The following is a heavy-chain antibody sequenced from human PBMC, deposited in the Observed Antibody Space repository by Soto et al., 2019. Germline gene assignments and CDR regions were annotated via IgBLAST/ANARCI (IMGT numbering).Heavy chain of an antibody. CDR2: INSDGSST. CDR1: GFTFSSYW. Sequence: GGSLRLSCAASGFTFSSYWMHWVRQAPGKGLVWVSRINSDGSSTSYADSVKGRFTISRDNAKNTLYLQMNSLRAEDTAVYYYARVVTVRDDYYYYGMDVWGQGTTVTVSS. J-gene: IGHJ6*02. D-gene: IGHD3-10*01. V-gene: IGHV3-74*01. CDR3: ARVVTVRDDYYYYGMDV.